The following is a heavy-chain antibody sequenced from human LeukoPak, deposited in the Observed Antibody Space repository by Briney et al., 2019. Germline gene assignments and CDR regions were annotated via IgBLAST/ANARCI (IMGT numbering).Heavy chain of an antibody. D-gene: IGHD3-22*01. Sequence: PSETLSLTCTVSGGSISSSSYYWSWIRQPPGKGLEWIGEINHSGSTNDNPSLKSRVTISVDTSKNQFSLKLSSVTATDTAVYFCARATQIRKTTYYYDRSGYLDIWGQGTMVTVSS. J-gene: IGHJ3*02. V-gene: IGHV4-39*07. CDR2: INHSGST. CDR3: ARATQIRKTTYYYDRSGYLDI. CDR1: GGSISSSSYY.